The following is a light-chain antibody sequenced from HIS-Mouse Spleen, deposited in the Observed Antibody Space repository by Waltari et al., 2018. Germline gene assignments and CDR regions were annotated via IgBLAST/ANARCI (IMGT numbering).Light chain of an antibody. J-gene: IGLJ2*01. V-gene: IGLV3-10*01. CDR1: ALLKKY. CDR3: YSTDSSGNHRV. CDR2: EDS. Sequence: SYELTQPPAVSVSSGQPARISCSGDALLKKYAYWYHQKARPAPVLVIYEDSKRPSGIPERFSGSSSGTMATLTISGAQVEDEADYYCYSTDSSGNHRVFGGGTKLTVL.